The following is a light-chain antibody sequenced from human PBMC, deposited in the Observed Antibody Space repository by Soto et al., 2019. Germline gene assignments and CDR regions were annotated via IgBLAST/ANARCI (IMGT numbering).Light chain of an antibody. Sequence: EIVLTQSPGTLSLSPGERATISCRASQSVSSSYLAWYQQKPGQAPRLLIYGASSRATGIPDRFSGSGSGTDFPLTISRLEPEDFAVYFCQQYGSSHPMYTFGQGTKLEIK. CDR1: QSVSSSY. J-gene: IGKJ2*01. V-gene: IGKV3-20*01. CDR3: QQYGSSHPMYT. CDR2: GAS.